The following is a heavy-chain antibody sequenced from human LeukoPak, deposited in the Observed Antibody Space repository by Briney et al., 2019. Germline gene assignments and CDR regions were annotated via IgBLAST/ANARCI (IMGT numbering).Heavy chain of an antibody. CDR2: IYYSGST. J-gene: IGHJ4*02. V-gene: IGHV4-30-4*01. CDR1: GGSISSGDYY. D-gene: IGHD3-3*01. CDR3: ARLPKTYDFWSAYYAY. Sequence: PSQTLSLTCTVSGGSISSGDYYWSWIRQPPGKGLEWIGYIYYSGSTYYNPSLKSRVTISLDTSKNQFSLHLSSVTAADTAVYYCARLPKTYDFWSAYYAYWGQGTLVTVSS.